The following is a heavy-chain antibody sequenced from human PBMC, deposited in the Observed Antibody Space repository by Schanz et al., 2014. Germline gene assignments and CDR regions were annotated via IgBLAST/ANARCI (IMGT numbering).Heavy chain of an antibody. CDR1: GGSIRSGTYY. Sequence: QVQLQESGPGLVKPSQTLSLTCTVSGGSIRSGTYYWSWIRQPAGKALEWVGRVFPNGITNYNPSLKIRVAKPLDTPKTQFSLTLTSLTAADTAVYYCARDTTWRLDLWGRGTLVTVSS. D-gene: IGHD1-1*01. J-gene: IGHJ2*01. V-gene: IGHV4-61*02. CDR3: ARDTTWRLDL. CDR2: VFPNGIT.